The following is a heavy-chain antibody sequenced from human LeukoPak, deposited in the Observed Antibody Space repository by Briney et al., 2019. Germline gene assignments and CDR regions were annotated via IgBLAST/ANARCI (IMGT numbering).Heavy chain of an antibody. CDR2: MNPNSGNT. Sequence: GASVKVSCKASGYTFTSYDINWVRQATGQGLEWMGWMNPNSGNTGYAQKFQGRVTITRNTSISTAYMELSSLRSEDTAVYYCARSPDEYSSSGYYMDVWGKGTTVTVSS. J-gene: IGHJ6*03. CDR1: GYTFTSYD. V-gene: IGHV1-8*03. D-gene: IGHD6-6*01. CDR3: ARSPDEYSSSGYYMDV.